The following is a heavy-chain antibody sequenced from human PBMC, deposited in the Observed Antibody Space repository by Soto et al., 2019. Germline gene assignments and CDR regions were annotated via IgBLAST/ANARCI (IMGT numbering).Heavy chain of an antibody. CDR1: GDTLSTYY. V-gene: IGHV1-46*03. CDR2: INPRSGKT. Sequence: VQLVQSGAEVKRPGASVKISCKASGDTLSTYYMHWARQAPGQGLGGMGIINPRSGKTNYPQKFQGRVTVTRDTSTTTGYMELSTMRSEDTAMYYCARGVGYSDSSGYPFDYWGQGTLVTVSS. CDR3: ARGVGYSDSSGYPFDY. J-gene: IGHJ4*02. D-gene: IGHD3-22*01.